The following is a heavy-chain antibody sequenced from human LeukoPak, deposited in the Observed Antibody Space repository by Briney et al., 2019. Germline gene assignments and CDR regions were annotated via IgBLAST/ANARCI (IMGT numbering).Heavy chain of an antibody. Sequence: PGGSLTLSCAASGLTFHNTWMHWIRQAPGKGLVWVSRIKGDGITTTYADSVKGRFTISRDNAKNTLYLQMNSLRAEDTAVYYCAADGEYAFLVWGQGTMVTVSS. CDR2: IKGDGITT. J-gene: IGHJ3*01. CDR1: GLTFHNTW. V-gene: IGHV3-74*01. D-gene: IGHD2/OR15-2a*01. CDR3: AADGEYAFLV.